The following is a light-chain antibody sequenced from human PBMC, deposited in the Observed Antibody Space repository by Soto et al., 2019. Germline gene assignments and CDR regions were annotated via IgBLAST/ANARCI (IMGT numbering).Light chain of an antibody. Sequence: AIRMTQSPSSLSASTGDRVTITCRASQGISNWLAWYQQRPGKAPKLLVYGASTLQSGVPSRFSGSGSGTDFTLTISGLQSDDFATYYCQHYKNYPWTFGQGTKVEVK. CDR2: GAS. V-gene: IGKV1-8*01. J-gene: IGKJ1*01. CDR3: QHYKNYPWT. CDR1: QGISNW.